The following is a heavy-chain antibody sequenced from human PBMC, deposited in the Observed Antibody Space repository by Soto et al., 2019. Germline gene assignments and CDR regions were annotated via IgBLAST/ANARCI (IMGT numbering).Heavy chain of an antibody. V-gene: IGHV4-59*01. D-gene: IGHD1-7*01. Sequence: SETLSLTCTVSGGSISSYYWSWIRQPPGKGLEWIGYIYYSGSTNYNPSLKSRVTISVDTSKNQFSLKLSSVTAADTAVYYCARGLTGTIDPPGIWFDPWGQGTLVTVSS. CDR3: ARGLTGTIDPPGIWFDP. CDR1: GGSISSYY. CDR2: IYYSGST. J-gene: IGHJ5*02.